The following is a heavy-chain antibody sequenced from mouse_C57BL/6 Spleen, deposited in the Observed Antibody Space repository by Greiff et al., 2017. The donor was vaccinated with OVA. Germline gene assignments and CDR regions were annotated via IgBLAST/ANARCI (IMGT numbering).Heavy chain of an antibody. V-gene: IGHV5-9-1*02. CDR2: ISSGGDYT. Sequence: EVKLVESGEGLVKPGGSLKLSCAASGFTFSSYAMSWVSQTPEQRLEWVAYISSGGDYTYYADTVKGRFTISRDNARNTLYLQLGSLKSEDTAMYYCTRDPFDYWGQGTTLTVSS. CDR3: TRDPFDY. J-gene: IGHJ2*01. CDR1: GFTFSSYA.